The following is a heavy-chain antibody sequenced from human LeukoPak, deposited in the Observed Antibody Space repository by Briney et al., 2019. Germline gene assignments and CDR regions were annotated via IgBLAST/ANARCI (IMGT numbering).Heavy chain of an antibody. Sequence: GESLKISCKGSGYSFTSYWIGWVRQMPGKGLEWMGIIYPGDSDTRYSPSFQGQVTISADKSISTAYLQWSSLKASDTAMYYCARARGRWLQFRGLSDWGQGTLVTVSS. CDR2: IYPGDSDT. J-gene: IGHJ4*02. D-gene: IGHD5-24*01. V-gene: IGHV5-51*01. CDR3: ARARGRWLQFRGLSD. CDR1: GYSFTSYW.